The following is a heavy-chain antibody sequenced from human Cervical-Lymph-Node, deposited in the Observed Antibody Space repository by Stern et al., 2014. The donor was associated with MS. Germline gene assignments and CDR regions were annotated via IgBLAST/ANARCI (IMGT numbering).Heavy chain of an antibody. D-gene: IGHD2-15*01. CDR2: IIPMLDLP. J-gene: IGHJ4*02. CDR1: GGTFNTYT. Sequence: VQLVESGAEVKKPGSSVRVSCKASGGTFNTYTVYWVRQAPGQGLEWMGKIIPMLDLPVYAQRCQGRVTITLDKSTSTAYIGLNSLTSEDTAVYYCARPRGREAASALDYWGQGTLVTVSS. V-gene: IGHV1-69*09. CDR3: ARPRGREAASALDY.